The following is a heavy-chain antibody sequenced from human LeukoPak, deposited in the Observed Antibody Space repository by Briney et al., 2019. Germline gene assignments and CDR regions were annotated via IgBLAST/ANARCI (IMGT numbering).Heavy chain of an antibody. D-gene: IGHD3-22*01. Sequence: GGSLRLSCAASGFTFGSYSMNWVRQAPGKGLEWVSHISSSSSTIYYADSVKGRFTISRDNAKNSLYLQMNSLRAEDTAVYYCARPYYDSSGYSFDSWGQGTLVTVSS. J-gene: IGHJ4*02. CDR2: ISSSSSTI. CDR3: ARPYYDSSGYSFDS. V-gene: IGHV3-48*04. CDR1: GFTFGSYS.